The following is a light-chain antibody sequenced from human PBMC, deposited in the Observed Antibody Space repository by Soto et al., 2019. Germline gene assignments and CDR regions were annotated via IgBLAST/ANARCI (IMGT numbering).Light chain of an antibody. CDR3: MQGTHWPWT. V-gene: IGKV2-30*02. CDR1: ESLIHSDGSTY. J-gene: IGKJ1*01. CDR2: EVS. Sequence: DVVMTQSPLSLPVTLGQPASISCRSSESLIHSDGSTYLSWFQQRPGQSPRRLIYEVSDRDSGVPDRFSGSGSGTDFTLKISRVEAEDVGVYYCMQGTHWPWTFDQGTEVEIK.